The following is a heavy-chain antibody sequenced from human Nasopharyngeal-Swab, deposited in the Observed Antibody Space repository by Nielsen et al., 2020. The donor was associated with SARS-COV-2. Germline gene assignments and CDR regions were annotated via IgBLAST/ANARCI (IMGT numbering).Heavy chain of an antibody. D-gene: IGHD5-24*01. J-gene: IGHJ3*02. CDR3: ARRPEMATIRAFDI. V-gene: IGHV5-51*01. CDR2: IYPGDSDT. Sequence: GGSLRLSCKGSGYSFTCYWIGWVRQMPGKGLEWMGIIYPGDSDTRYSPSFQGQVTISADKSISTAYLQWSSLKASDTAMYYCARRPEMATIRAFDIWGQGTMVTVSS. CDR1: GYSFTCYW.